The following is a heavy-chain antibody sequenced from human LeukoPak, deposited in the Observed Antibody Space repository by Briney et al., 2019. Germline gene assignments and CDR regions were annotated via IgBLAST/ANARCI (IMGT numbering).Heavy chain of an antibody. V-gene: IGHV3-48*04. Sequence: PGGSLRLSCAASGFNFNAYSMNWVRQAPGKGLESVSYISSSSSIIYYADSVKGRFTISRDNAKNSLYLQMNSLRAEDTAVYYCARAYYFDSSGYPLDYWGQGTLVTVSS. D-gene: IGHD3-22*01. CDR2: ISSSSSII. J-gene: IGHJ4*02. CDR3: ARAYYFDSSGYPLDY. CDR1: GFNFNAYS.